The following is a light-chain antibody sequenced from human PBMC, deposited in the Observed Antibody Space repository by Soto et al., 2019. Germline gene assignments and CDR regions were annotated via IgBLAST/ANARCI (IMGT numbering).Light chain of an antibody. CDR2: DAS. Sequence: VMTQSPATLSVSPGERATLSCWASETVATNLAWYQQKPGQAPRLLIYDASNRATGIPARFSGSGSGTDFTLTISSLEPEDFAVYYCQQRSNWPPMITFGQGTRLEIK. CDR3: QQRSNWPPMIT. CDR1: ETVATN. V-gene: IGKV3-11*01. J-gene: IGKJ5*01.